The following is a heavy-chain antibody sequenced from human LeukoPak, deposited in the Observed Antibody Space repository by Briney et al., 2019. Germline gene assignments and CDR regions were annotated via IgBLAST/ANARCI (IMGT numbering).Heavy chain of an antibody. V-gene: IGHV3-33*01. D-gene: IGHD6-6*01. Sequence: PGRSLRLSCAASGFTFSSYGMHWVRQAPGKGLEWVAVIWYDGSNKYYADSVKGRFTISRDNSKNTLYLQMNSLRAEDTAVYYCARDYSSSFPGHCFDPWGQGTLVNVSS. CDR1: GFTFSSYG. CDR3: ARDYSSSFPGHCFDP. J-gene: IGHJ5*02. CDR2: IWYDGSNK.